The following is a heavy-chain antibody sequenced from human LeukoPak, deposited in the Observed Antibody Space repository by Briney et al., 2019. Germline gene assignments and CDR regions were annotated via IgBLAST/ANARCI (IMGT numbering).Heavy chain of an antibody. CDR3: AKDLTYYYGSGRGDAFDI. J-gene: IGHJ3*02. V-gene: IGHV3-23*01. CDR2: ISGSGGST. D-gene: IGHD3-10*01. Sequence: GGSLRLSCAASGFTFSSYAMSWVRQAPGKGLEWVSAISGSGGSTYCADSVKGRFTISRDNSKNTLYLQMNSLRAEDTAVYYCAKDLTYYYGSGRGDAFDIWGQGTMVTVSS. CDR1: GFTFSSYA.